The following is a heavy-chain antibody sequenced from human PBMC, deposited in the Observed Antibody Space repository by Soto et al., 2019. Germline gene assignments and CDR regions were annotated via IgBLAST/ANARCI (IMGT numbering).Heavy chain of an antibody. CDR2: ISAYNGNT. Sequence: ASVKVSCKASGYTFTSYGISWVRQAPGQGLEWMGWISAYNGNTNYAQKLQGRVTMTTDTSTSTAYMELRSLRSDDTAVYYCARDVGYYYDSSGPQPCDYWGQGTLVTVSS. D-gene: IGHD3-22*01. V-gene: IGHV1-18*01. CDR1: GYTFTSYG. CDR3: ARDVGYYYDSSGPQPCDY. J-gene: IGHJ4*02.